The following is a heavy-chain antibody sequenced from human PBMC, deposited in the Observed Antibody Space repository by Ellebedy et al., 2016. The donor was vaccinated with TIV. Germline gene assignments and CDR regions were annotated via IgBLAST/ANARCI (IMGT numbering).Heavy chain of an antibody. CDR1: GFTFSDYY. CDR3: AREGGYSSSSRGNWFDP. CDR2: ISSSSSYT. J-gene: IGHJ5*02. Sequence: GESLKISXAASGFTFSDYYMSWIRQAPGKGLEWVSYISSSSSYTNYADSVKGRFTISRDNAKNSLYLQMNSLRAEDTAVYYCAREGGYSSSSRGNWFDPWGQGTLVTVSS. D-gene: IGHD6-6*01. V-gene: IGHV3-11*06.